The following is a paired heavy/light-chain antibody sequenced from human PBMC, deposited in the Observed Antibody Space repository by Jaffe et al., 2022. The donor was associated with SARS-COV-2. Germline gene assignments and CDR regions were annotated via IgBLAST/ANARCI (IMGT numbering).Heavy chain of an antibody. CDR2: IYYSGST. V-gene: IGHV4-39*01. J-gene: IGHJ3*02. Sequence: QLKMQESGPGLVKPSETLSLTCSVSGGSISSGTYYWGWIRQSPGKGLKWIGSIYYSGSTYYSASLKSRVTMSADTSKNQFSLKVSSVTATDTAVYYCARHQRGPLDAFDIWGRGTMVIVSS. CDR1: GGSISSGTYY. CDR3: ARHQRGPLDAFDI. D-gene: IGHD6-25*01.
Light chain of an antibody. CDR1: NIGTKS. CDR3: QLWDSRSDHVE. CDR2: YDS. Sequence: SYVLTQPPSVSEAPGKTARITCGGDNIGTKSVHWYQQKPGQAPVLVISYDSDRPSGIPERFSGSNSGNTATLTISRVEAGDEADYYCQLWDSRSDHVEFGGGTKLTVL. J-gene: IGLJ2*01. V-gene: IGLV3-21*04.